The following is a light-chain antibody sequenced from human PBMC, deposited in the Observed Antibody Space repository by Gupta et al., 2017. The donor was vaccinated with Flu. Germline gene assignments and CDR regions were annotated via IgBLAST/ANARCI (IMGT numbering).Light chain of an antibody. J-gene: IGLJ1*01. CDR2: DVS. Sequence: SVTISCTGTSSDVGGYNYVSWYQQHPGKAPKLMIYDVSKRPSGVPDRFSGSKSGNTASLTISGLQAEDEADYYCCSYAGSYTFVFGIGTKVTVL. CDR1: SSDVGGYNY. V-gene: IGLV2-11*01. CDR3: CSYAGSYTFV.